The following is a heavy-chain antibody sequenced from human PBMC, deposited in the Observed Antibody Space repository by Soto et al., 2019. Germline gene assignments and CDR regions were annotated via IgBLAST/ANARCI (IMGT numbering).Heavy chain of an antibody. Sequence: EVQLLESGGGLVQPGGSLRLSCAASGFTFSSKAMSWVRQAPGKGLEWVSAISGGGGSTYYADSVKGRFTISRDNSKNTLYLQMNSLRAEDTAVYYCAKGNKAVAAPFDYWGQGTLVTVSS. CDR2: ISGGGGST. V-gene: IGHV3-23*01. CDR3: AKGNKAVAAPFDY. D-gene: IGHD6-19*01. CDR1: GFTFSSKA. J-gene: IGHJ4*02.